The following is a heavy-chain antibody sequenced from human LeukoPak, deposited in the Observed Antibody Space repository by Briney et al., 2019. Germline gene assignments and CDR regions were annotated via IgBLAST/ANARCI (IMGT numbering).Heavy chain of an antibody. CDR1: EFTFSRYW. Sequence: GGSLRLSCAVPEFTFSRYWMSWVRQAPGKGLEWVANINQDGSEDAYVDSVKGRFTISRDNARNSLYLRMNSLRAEDTAVYYCATFDYFGSGGLFDCWGQGTLVTVSS. D-gene: IGHD3-10*01. CDR2: INQDGSED. V-gene: IGHV3-7*01. CDR3: ATFDYFGSGGLFDC. J-gene: IGHJ4*02.